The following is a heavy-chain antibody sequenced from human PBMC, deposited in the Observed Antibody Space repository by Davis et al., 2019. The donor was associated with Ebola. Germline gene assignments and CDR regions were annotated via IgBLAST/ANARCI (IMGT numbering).Heavy chain of an antibody. CDR1: GFIFSSYW. D-gene: IGHD1-26*01. CDR3: AKDTSNIWFDI. CDR2: IKEDGSVK. V-gene: IGHV3-7*03. J-gene: IGHJ3*02. Sequence: GSLKISCAASGFIFSSYWMSWVRQAPGKGLELVANIKEDGSVKYYVDSVKGRFTISRDNAKNSLYLQMNGLIVEDTAIYYCAKDTSNIWFDIWGQGTNVTVSS.